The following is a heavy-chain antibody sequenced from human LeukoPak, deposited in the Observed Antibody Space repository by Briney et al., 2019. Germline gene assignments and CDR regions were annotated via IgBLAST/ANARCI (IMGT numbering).Heavy chain of an antibody. V-gene: IGHV3-33*01. J-gene: IGHJ4*02. CDR3: ARSQSSSLIDY. CDR2: IWYDGTSK. Sequence: GRSLRLSCAASGFSLSAYGVHWVRQAPGKGLEWVAVIWYDGTSKDYADSVKGRFTFSRDSSKNTLYLQVNSLTVEDTAVYYCARSQSSSLIDYWGQGTLVTVSS. D-gene: IGHD6-13*01. CDR1: GFSLSAYG.